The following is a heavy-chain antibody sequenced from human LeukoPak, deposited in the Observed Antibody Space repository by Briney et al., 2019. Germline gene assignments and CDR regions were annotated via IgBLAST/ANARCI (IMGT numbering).Heavy chain of an antibody. Sequence: SETLSLTCAVYGGSFSGYYWSWIRQPPGKGLEWIGEINHSGSTNYNPSLKSRVTISVDTSKNQFSLKLSSVTAADTAVYYCARGSGVIDYWGQGTLVTVSS. CDR3: ARGSGVIDY. V-gene: IGHV4-34*01. CDR2: INHSGST. D-gene: IGHD2-21*01. CDR1: GGSFSGYY. J-gene: IGHJ4*02.